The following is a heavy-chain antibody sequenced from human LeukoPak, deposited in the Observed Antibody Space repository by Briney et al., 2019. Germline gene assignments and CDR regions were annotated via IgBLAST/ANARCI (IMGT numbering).Heavy chain of an antibody. CDR1: GFTFDDYG. CDR3: AKAPREVAAAGTDWFDP. V-gene: IGHV3-20*04. Sequence: PGGSLRLSCAASGFTFDDYGMSWVRQAPGKGLEWVSGINWNGSNTGYADSVKGRFTISRDNAKNSLYLQMNSLRTEDTALYYCAKAPREVAAAGTDWFDPWGQGTLVTVSS. CDR2: INWNGSNT. D-gene: IGHD6-13*01. J-gene: IGHJ5*02.